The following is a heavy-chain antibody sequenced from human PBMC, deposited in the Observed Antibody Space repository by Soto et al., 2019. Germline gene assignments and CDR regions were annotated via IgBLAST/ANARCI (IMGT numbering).Heavy chain of an antibody. Sequence: QVQLVQSGAEVKKPGSSVKVSCKAHGGTFSSYATRWVRQAPGQGLEWMGGIIPIFGTANYAQKFQGRVTITADESTSTAYMELSSLRSEDTAVYYCARVLRYGPGDYWGQGTLVTVSS. V-gene: IGHV1-69*12. J-gene: IGHJ4*02. CDR3: ARVLRYGPGDY. CDR2: IIPIFGTA. CDR1: GGTFSSYA. D-gene: IGHD1-26*01.